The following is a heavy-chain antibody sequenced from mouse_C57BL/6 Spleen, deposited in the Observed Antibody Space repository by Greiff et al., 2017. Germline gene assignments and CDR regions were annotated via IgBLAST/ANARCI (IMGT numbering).Heavy chain of an antibody. D-gene: IGHD1-1*02. Sequence: VQLQESGAELVKPGASVKISCKASGYAFSSYWMNWVKQRPGKGLEWIGQIYPGDGDTNYNGKFKGKATLTADKSSSTAYMQLSSLTSEDSAVYFCARSEGLYGGPLKYWGQGTTLTVSS. J-gene: IGHJ2*01. CDR1: GYAFSSYW. CDR3: ARSEGLYGGPLKY. CDR2: IYPGDGDT. V-gene: IGHV1-80*01.